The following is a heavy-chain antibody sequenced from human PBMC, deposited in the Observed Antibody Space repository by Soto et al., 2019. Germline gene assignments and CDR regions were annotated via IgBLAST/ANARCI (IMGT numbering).Heavy chain of an antibody. CDR1: GGSFSGYY. CDR2: INHSGST. J-gene: IGHJ6*02. D-gene: IGHD3-16*01. CDR3: ASGYGGIYYYYGMDV. Sequence: SETLSLTCAVYGGSFSGYYWSWIRQPPGKGLEWIGEINHSGSTNYNPSLKSRVTISVDTSKNQFSLKLSSVTAADTAVYHCASGYGGIYYYYGMDVWGQGTTVTVSS. V-gene: IGHV4-34*01.